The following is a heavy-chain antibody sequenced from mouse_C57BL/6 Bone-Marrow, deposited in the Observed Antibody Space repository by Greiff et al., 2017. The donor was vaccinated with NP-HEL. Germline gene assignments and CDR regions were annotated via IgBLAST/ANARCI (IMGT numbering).Heavy chain of an antibody. V-gene: IGHV1-66*01. CDR3: ARGLLYFDY. Sequence: VQGVESGPELVKPGASVKISCKASGYSFTSYYIHWVKQRPGQGLEWIGWIYPGSGNTKYNEKFKGKATLTADTSSSTAYMQLSSLTSEDSAVYYCARGLLYFDYWGQGTTLTVSS. D-gene: IGHD2-3*01. CDR1: GYSFTSYY. J-gene: IGHJ2*01. CDR2: IYPGSGNT.